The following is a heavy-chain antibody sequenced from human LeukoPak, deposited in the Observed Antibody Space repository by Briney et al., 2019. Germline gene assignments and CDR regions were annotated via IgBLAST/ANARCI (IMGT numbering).Heavy chain of an antibody. CDR1: GGSFSGYY. CDR2: INHSGST. D-gene: IGHD6-6*01. V-gene: IGHV4-34*01. Sequence: SETLSLTCAVYGGSFSGYYWSWIRQPPGKGLEWIGEINHSGSTNYNPSLKSRVTISVDTSKNQFSLKLSSVTAADTAVYYCASADSSSSLDYWGQGTLVTVPS. J-gene: IGHJ4*02. CDR3: ASADSSSSLDY.